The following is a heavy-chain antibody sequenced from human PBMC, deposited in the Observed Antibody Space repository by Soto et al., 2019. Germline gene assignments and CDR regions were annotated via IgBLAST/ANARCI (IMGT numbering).Heavy chain of an antibody. CDR3: ARDLGYYESDGYFDY. D-gene: IGHD3-22*01. Sequence: GGSLRLSCAASGFTFSDNYMSWIRQAPGKGLEWVSYISSSGSIIYYADSVKGRFTISRDNAKNSLYLQMNSLRAEDTAVYYCARDLGYYESDGYFDYWGQGALVTISS. J-gene: IGHJ4*02. V-gene: IGHV3-11*01. CDR1: GFTFSDNY. CDR2: ISSSGSII.